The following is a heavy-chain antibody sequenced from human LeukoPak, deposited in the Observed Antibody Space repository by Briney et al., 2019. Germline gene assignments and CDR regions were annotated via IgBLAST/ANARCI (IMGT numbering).Heavy chain of an antibody. J-gene: IGHJ5*02. Sequence: SSETLSLTCTVSGGSISSGDYYWSWIRQPPGKGLEWIGYIYYSGSTYYNPSLESRVTISVDTSKNQFSLKLSSVTAADTAVYYCARAHEVVPAAILGKENWFDPWGQGTLVTVSS. CDR3: ARAHEVVPAAILGKENWFDP. V-gene: IGHV4-30-4*01. D-gene: IGHD2-2*01. CDR2: IYYSGST. CDR1: GGSISSGDYY.